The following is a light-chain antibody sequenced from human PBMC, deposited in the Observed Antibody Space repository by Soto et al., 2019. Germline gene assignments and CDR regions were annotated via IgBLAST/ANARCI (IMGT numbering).Light chain of an antibody. V-gene: IGKV1-9*01. CDR1: QGISDY. CDR3: QQFNAYPLT. Sequence: DIQLTQSPSFLSASVGDRVTISCRASQGISDYLAWYQQKPGKAPKLLIYGASTLQSGVPSRFSSSAAGTEFTLTISSLQPEDFATYCCQQFNAYPLTFDGGTKLEIK. CDR2: GAS. J-gene: IGKJ4*01.